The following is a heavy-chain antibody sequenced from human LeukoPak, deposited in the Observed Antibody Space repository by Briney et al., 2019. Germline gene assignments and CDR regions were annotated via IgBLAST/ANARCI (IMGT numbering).Heavy chain of an antibody. J-gene: IGHJ5*02. CDR1: GFTFSSYA. V-gene: IGHV3-23*01. CDR2: ISGSGGST. CDR3: AKDRLLVTSSENFDP. Sequence: GGSLRLSCAASGFTFSSYAMSWVRQAPGKGLEWVSAISGSGGSTYYADSVKGRFTISRDNSKNTLYLQMNSLRAEDTAVYYCAKDRLLVTSSENFDPWGQGTLVTVSS. D-gene: IGHD6-19*01.